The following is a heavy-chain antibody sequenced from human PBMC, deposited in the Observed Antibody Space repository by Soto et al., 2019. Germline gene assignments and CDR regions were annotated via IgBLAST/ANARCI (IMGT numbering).Heavy chain of an antibody. D-gene: IGHD2-2*01. CDR1: GFTFSSYS. Sequence: VGSLRLSCAASGFTFSSYSMNWVRQAPGKGLEWVSSISSSSSYIYYADSVKGRFTISRDNAKNSLYLQMNSLRAEDTAVYYCARGQYRPSEYQPLTLPDYWGQGTLVTVSS. J-gene: IGHJ4*02. V-gene: IGHV3-21*01. CDR3: ARGQYRPSEYQPLTLPDY. CDR2: ISSSSSYI.